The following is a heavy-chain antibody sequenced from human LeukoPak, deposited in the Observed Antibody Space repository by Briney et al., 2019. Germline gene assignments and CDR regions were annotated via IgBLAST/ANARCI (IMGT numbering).Heavy chain of an antibody. D-gene: IGHD3-22*01. CDR3: ARKAYDSSGYYFDY. V-gene: IGHV1-8*01. CDR2: MNPNSGNT. CDR1: GYTFTSYD. Sequence: ASVKVSCKASGYTFTSYDINWVRQATGQGLEWMGWMNPNSGNTGYAQKFQGRVTMTRDTSTSTVYMELSSLRSEDTAVYYCARKAYDSSGYYFDYWGQGTLVTVSS. J-gene: IGHJ4*02.